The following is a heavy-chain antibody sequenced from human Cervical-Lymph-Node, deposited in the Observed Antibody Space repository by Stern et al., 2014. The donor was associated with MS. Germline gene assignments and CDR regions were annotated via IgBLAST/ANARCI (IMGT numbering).Heavy chain of an antibody. V-gene: IGHV2-5*08. J-gene: IGHJ4*02. CDR2: IYWDDQK. CDR3: AHRTAGPFDY. CDR1: GFSLSTSGLR. Sequence: QVTLKESGPALVKPTQTLTLTCTFSGFSLSTSGLRVGWIRQPPGEALEWLAYIYWDDQKRYSPSLKSRLTITKDTSKNQVVLTLTNVDPVDTATYYCAHRTAGPFDYWGQGTLVTVSS.